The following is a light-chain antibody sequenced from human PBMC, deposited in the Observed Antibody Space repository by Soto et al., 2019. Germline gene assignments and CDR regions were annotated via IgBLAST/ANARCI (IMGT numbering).Light chain of an antibody. Sequence: QSVLTQPASVSGSPGQSITISCTGTSSDVGGYNYVSWYQQHPCKAPKLMIYDVSNRPSGVSNRFSGSKSGNTASRTISGLKAGDEADYYCSSSTSSSTLYVFGTGTKVTVL. V-gene: IGLV2-14*01. CDR2: DVS. CDR3: SSSTSSSTLYV. J-gene: IGLJ1*01. CDR1: SSDVGGYNY.